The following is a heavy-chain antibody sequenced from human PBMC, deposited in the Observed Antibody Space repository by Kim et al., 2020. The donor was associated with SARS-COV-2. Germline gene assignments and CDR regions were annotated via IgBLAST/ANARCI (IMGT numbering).Heavy chain of an antibody. Sequence: GGSLRLSCAASGFTFSSYAMHWVRQAPGKGLEWVAVISYDGSNKYYADSVKGRFTISRDNSKNTLYLQMNSLRAEDTAVYYCARGYDFWSGYYRDYYYYMDVWGKGTTVTVSS. D-gene: IGHD3-3*01. CDR3: ARGYDFWSGYYRDYYYYMDV. CDR1: GFTFSSYA. CDR2: ISYDGSNK. J-gene: IGHJ6*03. V-gene: IGHV3-30-3*01.